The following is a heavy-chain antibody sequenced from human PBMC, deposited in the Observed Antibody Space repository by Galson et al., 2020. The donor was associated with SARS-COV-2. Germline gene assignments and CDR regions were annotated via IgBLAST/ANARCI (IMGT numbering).Heavy chain of an antibody. CDR3: ARDSLGDYVWGSYRRTTADVFDI. J-gene: IGHJ3*02. D-gene: IGHD3-16*02. Sequence: GESLKISCAASGFTFSTYSMNWVRQAPGKGLEWVSLIGSSSTYMADSVKGRFTVSRDNARNSVYLQMNNLRAEDTAVYYCARDSLGDYVWGSYRRTTADVFDIWGQGTMVTVSS. CDR2: IGSSSTYM. CDR1: GFTFSTYS. V-gene: IGHV3-21*01.